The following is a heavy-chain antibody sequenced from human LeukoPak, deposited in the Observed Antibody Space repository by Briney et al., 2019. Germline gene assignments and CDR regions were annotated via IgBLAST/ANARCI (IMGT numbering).Heavy chain of an antibody. J-gene: IGHJ5*02. CDR3: ARVWWELGPTWFDP. D-gene: IGHD1-26*01. CDR1: GGSITSSSYY. CDR2: IYYSGST. V-gene: IGHV4-39*07. Sequence: SETLSLTCTVSGGSITSSSYYWGWIRQPPGKGLEWIGSIYYSGSTYYNPSLKSRVTISVDTSKSQFSLKLSSVTAADTAVYYCARVWWELGPTWFDPWGQGTLVTVSS.